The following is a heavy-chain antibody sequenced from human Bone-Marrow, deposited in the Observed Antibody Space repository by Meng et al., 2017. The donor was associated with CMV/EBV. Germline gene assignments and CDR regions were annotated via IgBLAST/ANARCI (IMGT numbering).Heavy chain of an antibody. J-gene: IGHJ6*02. CDR2: ISSSSSYI. CDR3: ARGGGLRTHYGMDV. V-gene: IGHV3-21*01. Sequence: GESLKISCAASGFTFSSYSMNWVRQAPGKGLEWVSSISSSSSYIYYADSVKGRFTISRDNAKNSLYLQMNSLRAEDTAVYYCARGGGLRTHYGMDVWGQGTTVTVSS. CDR1: GFTFSSYS. D-gene: IGHD1-14*01.